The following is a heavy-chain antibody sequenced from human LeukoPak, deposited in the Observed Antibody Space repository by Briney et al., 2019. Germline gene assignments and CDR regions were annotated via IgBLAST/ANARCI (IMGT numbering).Heavy chain of an antibody. J-gene: IGHJ6*03. V-gene: IGHV3-53*01. CDR2: IYSGGST. CDR3: ASGSGSYRTPYYYMDV. Sequence: GGSLRLSCAASGFTVSSNYMSWVRQAPGKGLEWVSIIYSGGSTYYADSVKGRFTISRDNSKNTLYLQMNSLRAEDTAVYYCASGSGSYRTPYYYMDVWGKGTTVIVSS. D-gene: IGHD3-10*01. CDR1: GFTVSSNY.